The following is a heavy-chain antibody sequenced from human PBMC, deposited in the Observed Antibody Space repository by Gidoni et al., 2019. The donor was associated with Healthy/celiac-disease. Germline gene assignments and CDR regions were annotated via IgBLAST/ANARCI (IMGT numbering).Heavy chain of an antibody. J-gene: IGHJ6*03. V-gene: IGHV3-15*01. CDR2: IKSKNDGGTT. CDR3: NTYYYDSSGYFYYYYYYMDV. D-gene: IGHD3-22*01. CDR1: GFPFSTAW. Sequence: EVQLVESGGGLVKPGGSLRLSCAASGFPFSTAWLRWVRQAPGKWLAWVGRIKSKNDGGTTDDAAPVKGRLTISRDDAKNTLYLQMNSMKTEDTAVYYCNTYYYDSSGYFYYYYYYMDVWGKGTTVTVSS.